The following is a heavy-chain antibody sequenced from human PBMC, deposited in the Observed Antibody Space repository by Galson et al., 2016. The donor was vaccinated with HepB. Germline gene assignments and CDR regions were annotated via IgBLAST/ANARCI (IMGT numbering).Heavy chain of an antibody. CDR2: INAGNGNT. CDR3: ARDSGSPNWFDP. CDR1: GYTFTTYA. J-gene: IGHJ5*02. D-gene: IGHD1-26*01. V-gene: IGHV1-3*01. Sequence: SVKVSCKASGYTFTTYAMHWVRQAPGQRLEWMGWINAGNGNTKYSQKFQGRVTITRDTSAGTAYMELSSLRSEDTAVFYCARDSGSPNWFDPWGQGTLVTGSS.